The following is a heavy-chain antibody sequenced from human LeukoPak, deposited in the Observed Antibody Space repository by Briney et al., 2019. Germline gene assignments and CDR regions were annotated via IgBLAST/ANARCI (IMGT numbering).Heavy chain of an antibody. J-gene: IGHJ4*02. CDR3: ARESFADY. Sequence: GGSLRLSCTASGFSFGHYGMNWVRQAPGKGLEWVSSISSSSSYIYYADSVKGRFTISRDNAKNSLYLQMNSLRAEDTAVYYCARESFADYWGQGTLVTVSS. CDR2: ISSSSSYI. CDR1: GFSFGHYG. V-gene: IGHV3-21*01. D-gene: IGHD3-16*01.